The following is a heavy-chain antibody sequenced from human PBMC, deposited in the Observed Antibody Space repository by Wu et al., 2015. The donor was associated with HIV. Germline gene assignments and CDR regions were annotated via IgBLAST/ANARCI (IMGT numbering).Heavy chain of an antibody. Sequence: QVQLVQSGAEVKKPGASVKVSCKASGYTFTSYDINWVRQASGQGLEWMGWMNPNSGNTGYAQKFKGRVTITRDTSINTAYMELSSLRSDDTAVYYCSESEPRGILYLWFMSSLYFWGQGTLVTVSS. CDR2: MNPNSGNT. J-gene: IGHJ4*02. CDR1: GYTFTSYD. V-gene: IGHV1-8*03. D-gene: IGHD2-8*01. CDR3: SESEPRGILYLWFMSSLYF.